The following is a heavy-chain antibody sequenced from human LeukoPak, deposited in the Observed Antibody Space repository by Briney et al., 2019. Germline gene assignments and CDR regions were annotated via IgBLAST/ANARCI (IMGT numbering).Heavy chain of an antibody. CDR1: GFTFSSYG. CDR3: AELGITMIGGV. V-gene: IGHV3-30*02. J-gene: IGHJ6*04. CDR2: IRYDGSNK. D-gene: IGHD3-10*02. Sequence: GGSLRLSCAASGFTFSSYGMYWVRQAPGKGLEWVAFIRYDGSNKCYADSVKGRFTISRDNSKNTLDLQMKSLRAEDTAVYYCAELGITMIGGVWGKGTTVTISS.